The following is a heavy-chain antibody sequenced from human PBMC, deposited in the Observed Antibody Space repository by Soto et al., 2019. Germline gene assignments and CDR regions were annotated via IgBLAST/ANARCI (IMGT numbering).Heavy chain of an antibody. CDR1: GGSISSYY. Sequence: PSETLSLTCTVSGGSISSYYWSWIRQPPGKGLEWIGYIYHSGSTYYNPSLKSRVTISVDRSKNQFSLKLSSVTAADTAVYYCARDQLYYNDISGRPLNAFDVWGQGTMVTVSS. V-gene: IGHV4-59*12. D-gene: IGHD3-22*01. CDR3: ARDQLYYNDISGRPLNAFDV. CDR2: IYHSGST. J-gene: IGHJ3*01.